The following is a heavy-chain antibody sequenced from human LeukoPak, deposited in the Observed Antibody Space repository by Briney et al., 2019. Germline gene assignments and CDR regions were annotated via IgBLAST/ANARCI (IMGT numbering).Heavy chain of an antibody. Sequence: GGSLRLSCLGSGFTFSVYWMTWVRQAPGKGLEWVANINQDGSEKEYVESVKGRFIISRDNAKNSPCLQMNSLRGEDTAVYYCVRGRGWLDSWGQGTLVTVSS. D-gene: IGHD3-10*01. CDR3: VRGRGWLDS. CDR2: INQDGSEK. J-gene: IGHJ5*01. CDR1: GFTFSVYW. V-gene: IGHV3-7*03.